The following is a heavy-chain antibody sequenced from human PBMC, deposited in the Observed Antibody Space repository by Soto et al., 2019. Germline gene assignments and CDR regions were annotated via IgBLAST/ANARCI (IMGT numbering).Heavy chain of an antibody. V-gene: IGHV4-31*03. CDR1: GGSIKNSGYY. CDR2: ISYSGST. CDR3: GRDAVTKRDFYYYGMDV. D-gene: IGHD4-4*01. Sequence: PSETLSLTCTVSGGSIKNSGYYWSWIRQHPEKGLEWIGYISYSGSTDYAPSLKSRVTMSVDTSKNQFSLNLTSVTAADTAVYYCGRDAVTKRDFYYYGMDVWGRGTKVTVSS. J-gene: IGHJ6*02.